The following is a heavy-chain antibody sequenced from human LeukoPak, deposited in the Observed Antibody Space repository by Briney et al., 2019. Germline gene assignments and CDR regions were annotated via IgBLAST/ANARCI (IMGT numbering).Heavy chain of an antibody. CDR2: ISGRSGTT. CDR3: ATPLPFDY. Sequence: GGTLRLSCVASGFTFTSSAMSRVRQAPGKGLEWVSAISGRSGTTYYADSVKGRFTISRDNSKNTLYLQMNSLRAEDTAVYYCATPLPFDYWGQGTLVTVSS. V-gene: IGHV3-23*01. CDR1: GFTFTSSA. J-gene: IGHJ4*02.